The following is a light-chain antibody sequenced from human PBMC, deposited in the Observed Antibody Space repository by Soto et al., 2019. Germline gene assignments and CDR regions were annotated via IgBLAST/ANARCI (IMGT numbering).Light chain of an antibody. V-gene: IGLV2-14*01. CDR2: AVS. J-gene: IGLJ2*01. CDR1: SSDVGGYNY. Sequence: QSALTQPASVSGSPGQPITISCTGTSSDVGGYNYVSWYQQHPGKAPKLMIYAVSNRPSGVSNRFSGSKSGNTASLTISGLQAEDEADYYCSSFTSSNDVVFGGGTKLTVL. CDR3: SSFTSSNDVV.